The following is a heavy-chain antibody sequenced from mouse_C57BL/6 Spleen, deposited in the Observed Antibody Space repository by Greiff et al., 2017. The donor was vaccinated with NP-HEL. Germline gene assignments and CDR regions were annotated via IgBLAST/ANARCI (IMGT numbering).Heavy chain of an antibody. V-gene: IGHV1-82*01. J-gene: IGHJ2*01. CDR2: IYPGDGDT. CDR3: ARNWDDY. CDR1: GYAFSSSW. D-gene: IGHD4-1*01. Sequence: QVQQSGPELVKPGASVKISCKASGYAFSSSWMNWVKQRPGKGLEWIGRIYPGDGDTNYNGKFKGKATLTADKSSSTAYMQLSSLTSEDSAVYFCARNWDDYWGQGTTLTVSS.